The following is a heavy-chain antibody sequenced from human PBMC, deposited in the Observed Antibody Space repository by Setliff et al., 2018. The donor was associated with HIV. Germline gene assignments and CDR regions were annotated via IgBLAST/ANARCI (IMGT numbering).Heavy chain of an antibody. CDR2: IIFIFGTA. J-gene: IGHJ5*02. CDR1: GGTFSSYA. V-gene: IGHV1-69*06. D-gene: IGHD2-2*01. CDR3: ARGGAREYQLLYNYFDP. Sequence: SVKVSCKASGGTFSSYAINWVRQAPGQGLEWMGRIIFIFGTANYAQKFRGRVTITADKSTSTAYMVLSSLTSEDTAVYYCARGGAREYQLLYNYFDPWGQGTLVTVSS.